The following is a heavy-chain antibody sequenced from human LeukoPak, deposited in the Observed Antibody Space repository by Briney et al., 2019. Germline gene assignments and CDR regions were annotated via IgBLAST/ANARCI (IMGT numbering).Heavy chain of an antibody. J-gene: IGHJ4*02. CDR2: IYYGGTT. D-gene: IGHD6-19*01. V-gene: IGHV4-39*07. Sequence: SQTLSLTCTVSDGSITSGSYYWGWIRQPPGKGLEWIGSIYYGGTTYYNPPLKSRVTISVDTSKNQFSLRLSSVTAADTAVYYCARAMVGYSSGWLQKYYFDYWGQGTLVTVSS. CDR1: DGSITSGSYY. CDR3: ARAMVGYSSGWLQKYYFDY.